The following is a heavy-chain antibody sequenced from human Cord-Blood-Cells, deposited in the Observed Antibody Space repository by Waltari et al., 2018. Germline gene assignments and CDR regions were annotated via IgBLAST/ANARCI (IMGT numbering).Heavy chain of an antibody. CDR1: GYTLTDLH. CDR3: ATDPGVSIVGATMAFDI. V-gene: IGHV1-24*01. Sequence: QVQLVPSGAEVKNPGASVQLSCKVSGYTLTDLHRHWRRTAPVKGLEWMGGFDPEDGETIYAQKFQGRVTMTEDTSTDTAYMELSSLRSEDTAVYYCATDPGVSIVGATMAFDIWGQGTMVTVSS. D-gene: IGHD1-26*01. CDR2: FDPEDGET. J-gene: IGHJ3*02.